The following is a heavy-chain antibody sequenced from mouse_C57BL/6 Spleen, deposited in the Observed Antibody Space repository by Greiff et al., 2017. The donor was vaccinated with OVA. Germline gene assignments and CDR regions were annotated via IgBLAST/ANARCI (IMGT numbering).Heavy chain of an antibody. D-gene: IGHD2-5*01. CDR3: ARAYYRNYEFAY. CDR2: IYPSDSET. Sequence: VQLQQPGAELVRPGSSVKLSCKASGYTFTSYWMDWVKQRPGQGLEWIGNIYPSDSETHYNQKFKDKATLTVDKSSSTAYMQLSSLTSEDSAVYYCARAYYRNYEFAYWGQGTLVTVSA. CDR1: GYTFTSYW. J-gene: IGHJ3*01. V-gene: IGHV1-61*01.